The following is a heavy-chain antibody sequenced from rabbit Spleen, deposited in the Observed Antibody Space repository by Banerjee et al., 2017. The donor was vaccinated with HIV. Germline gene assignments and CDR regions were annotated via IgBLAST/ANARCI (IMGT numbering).Heavy chain of an antibody. D-gene: IGHD1-1*01. CDR1: GIDFSSYYH. Sequence: QSLEESGGGLVKPGGTLTVTCKASGIDFSSYYHMCWVRQAPGKGLEWIGCIYTGDSNTNYASWAKGRFTMSRTSSTTVTLQMTSLTAADTATYFCARDLVAVIGWNFNLWGPGTLVTVS. J-gene: IGHJ4*01. CDR2: IYTGDSNT. V-gene: IGHV1S40*01. CDR3: ARDLVAVIGWNFNL.